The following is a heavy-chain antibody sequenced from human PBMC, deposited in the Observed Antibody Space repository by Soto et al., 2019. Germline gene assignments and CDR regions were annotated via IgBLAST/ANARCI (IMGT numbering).Heavy chain of an antibody. Sequence: SETLCFTCTFSVGSISIGGYYWSWIRQLPGKGLEWIGYMHYSGSTYYNPSLKSRLTISVDTSKNHFSLKLSSVTAADTAVYYCARYYYDSSGYSNWFDPWGQGTLVTVSS. V-gene: IGHV4-31*03. D-gene: IGHD3-22*01. CDR3: ARYYYDSSGYSNWFDP. CDR2: MHYSGST. CDR1: VGSISIGGYY. J-gene: IGHJ5*02.